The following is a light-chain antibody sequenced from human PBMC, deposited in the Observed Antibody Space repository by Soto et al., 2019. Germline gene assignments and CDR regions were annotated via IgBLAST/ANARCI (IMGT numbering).Light chain of an antibody. J-gene: IGLJ2*01. CDR2: EVS. CDR3: SSYADSNNVV. V-gene: IGLV2-8*01. Sequence: QSVLTQPPSASGSPGQSVTISCTGTSSDVGGYNYVSWYQQHPGKAPKLMIYEVSKRPSGVPDRFSGSKSGNTASLTVSVLQAEDEAESDCSSYADSNNVVFGGGTKLTVL. CDR1: SSDVGGYNY.